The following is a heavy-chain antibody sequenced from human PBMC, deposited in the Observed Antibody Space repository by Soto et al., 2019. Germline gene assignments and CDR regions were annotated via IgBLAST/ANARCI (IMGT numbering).Heavy chain of an antibody. CDR1: GGSISSYY. CDR2: IYYSGST. J-gene: IGHJ4*02. V-gene: IGHV4-59*12. D-gene: IGHD3-10*01. Sequence: LETLSLTCTVSGGSISSYYWSWIRQPPGKGLEWIGYIYYSGSTNYNPSLKSRVTISVDTSKNQFSLKLSSVTAADTAVYYCARGHYGSGAMAIYYFDYWGQGTLVTVSS. CDR3: ARGHYGSGAMAIYYFDY.